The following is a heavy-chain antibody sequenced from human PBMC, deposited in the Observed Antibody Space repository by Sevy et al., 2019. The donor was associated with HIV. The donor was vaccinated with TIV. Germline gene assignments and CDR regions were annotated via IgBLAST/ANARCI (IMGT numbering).Heavy chain of an antibody. Sequence: GGSLRLSCAASGFTFSSYSMNWVRRAPEKGLEWVSSLRSSSSYIYYADSVKGRFTISRDNAKNSLYLQMNSLRAEDTAVYYCARDKGPSIAARPDYWGQGTLVTVSS. CDR1: GFTFSSYS. D-gene: IGHD6-6*01. J-gene: IGHJ4*02. CDR2: LRSSSSYI. CDR3: ARDKGPSIAARPDY. V-gene: IGHV3-21*01.